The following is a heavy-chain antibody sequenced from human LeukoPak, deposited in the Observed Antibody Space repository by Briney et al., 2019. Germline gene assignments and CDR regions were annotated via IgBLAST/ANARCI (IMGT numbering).Heavy chain of an antibody. Sequence: GASVKVSCKASGYTFTGYYIHWVRQAPGQGLEWMGWINPNSGGTNYAQKFQGRVAMTRDTSISTAYMELSRLKSDDTAVDYCAREGGFDYWGPGTLVTVSS. CDR2: INPNSGGT. CDR3: AREGGFDY. J-gene: IGHJ4*02. CDR1: GYTFTGYY. V-gene: IGHV1-2*02.